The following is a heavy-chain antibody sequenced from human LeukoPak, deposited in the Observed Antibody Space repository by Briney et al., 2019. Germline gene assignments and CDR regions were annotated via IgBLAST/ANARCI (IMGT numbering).Heavy chain of an antibody. CDR3: ARENSYYDSTGYYYGSGYFDY. D-gene: IGHD3-22*01. CDR1: GGSISSYY. J-gene: IGHJ4*02. V-gene: IGHV4-59*01. Sequence: SETLSLTCTVSGGSISSYYWSWIRQPPGRGLEWIGYIYYSGSTNYNPSLQSRVTISVDTSKNQFSLRLNSVTAADTAVYYCARENSYYDSTGYYYGSGYFDYWGQGTLVTVSS. CDR2: IYYSGST.